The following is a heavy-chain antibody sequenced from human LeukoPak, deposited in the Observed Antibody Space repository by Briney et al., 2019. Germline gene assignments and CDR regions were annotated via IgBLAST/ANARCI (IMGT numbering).Heavy chain of an antibody. Sequence: PSETLSLTCTVSGGSISSSSYYWGWIRQPPGKGLEWIGSIYYSGSTYYNPSLKSRVNISVDTSKNQFSLKLSSVTAADTAVYYCARHDGLLRRAGFDYWGQGTLVTVSS. CDR1: GGSISSSSYY. V-gene: IGHV4-39*01. CDR2: IYYSGST. CDR3: ARHDGLLRRAGFDY. J-gene: IGHJ4*02. D-gene: IGHD3-22*01.